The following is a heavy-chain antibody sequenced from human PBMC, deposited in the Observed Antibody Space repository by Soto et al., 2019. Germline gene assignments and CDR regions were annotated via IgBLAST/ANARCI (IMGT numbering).Heavy chain of an antibody. Sequence: PVEVSFKASWNTFTSYAMHWVRQAPGQRLEWMGWINAGNGNTKYSQKFQGRVTITRDTSASTAYMELSSLRSEDTAVYYCARDSLQWLVVWGQGTTVTVSS. CDR3: ARDSLQWLVV. D-gene: IGHD6-19*01. CDR1: WNTFTSYA. J-gene: IGHJ6*02. V-gene: IGHV1-3*01. CDR2: INAGNGNT.